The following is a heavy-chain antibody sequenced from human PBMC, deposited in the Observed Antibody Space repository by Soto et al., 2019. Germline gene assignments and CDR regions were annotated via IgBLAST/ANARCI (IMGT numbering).Heavy chain of an antibody. D-gene: IGHD3-16*01. CDR1: GFTFSSYS. J-gene: IGHJ6*02. CDR2: ISSSSSYI. Sequence: GGSLRLSCAASGFTFSSYSMNWVRQAPGKGLEWVSSISSSSSYIYYADSVKGRFTISRDNAKNSLYLQMNSLRAEDTAVYYCARDLTRLTGYYGMDVWGQGITVTVSS. V-gene: IGHV3-21*01. CDR3: ARDLTRLTGYYGMDV.